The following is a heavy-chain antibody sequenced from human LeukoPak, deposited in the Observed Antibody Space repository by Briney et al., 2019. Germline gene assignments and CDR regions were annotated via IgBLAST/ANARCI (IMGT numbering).Heavy chain of an antibody. V-gene: IGHV3-49*04. D-gene: IGHD4-23*01. CDR2: IRSQAYGGTT. CDR3: TTTTNDYGGNSGGY. J-gene: IGHJ4*02. Sequence: GGSLRLSCTASGFTFGDYAMSWVRQAPGKGLEWVGFIRSQAYGGTTEYAASVKGRFTISRDDSKSIAYLQMNSLKTEDTAVYYCTTTTNDYGGNSGGYWGQGTLVTVSS. CDR1: GFTFGDYA.